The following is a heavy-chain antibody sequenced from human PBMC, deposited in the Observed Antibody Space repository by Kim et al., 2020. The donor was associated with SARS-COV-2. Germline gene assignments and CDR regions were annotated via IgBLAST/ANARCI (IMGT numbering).Heavy chain of an antibody. CDR3: AKVFWNYDSSGAHDY. Sequence: GGSLRLSCAASGFTFSSYAMSWVRQAPGKGLEWVSAISGSCGSTYYADSVKGRFTISRDNSKNTLYLQMNSLRAEDTAVYYCAKVFWNYDSSGAHDYWGQGTLVTVSS. J-gene: IGHJ4*02. CDR1: GFTFSSYA. D-gene: IGHD3-22*01. V-gene: IGHV3-23*01. CDR2: ISGSCGST.